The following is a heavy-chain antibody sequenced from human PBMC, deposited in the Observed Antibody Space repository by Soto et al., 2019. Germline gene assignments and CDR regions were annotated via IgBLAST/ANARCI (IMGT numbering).Heavy chain of an antibody. V-gene: IGHV3-33*01. CDR2: IWFDGSRS. D-gene: IGHD3-10*01. J-gene: IGHJ3*01. Sequence: QVQLVESGGGVVQTGRSLRLSCAASGLTFSSHGMHWVRQAPGKGLEWVTAIWFDGSRSSYADSVKGRFTISRDNSKNTLYLQMNSLRAEDTAVYYCARWFWDLGAFDVWGQGTMVTVSS. CDR1: GLTFSSHG. CDR3: ARWFWDLGAFDV.